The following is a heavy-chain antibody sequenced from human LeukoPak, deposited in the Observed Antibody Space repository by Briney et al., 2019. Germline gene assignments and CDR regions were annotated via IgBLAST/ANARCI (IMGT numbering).Heavy chain of an antibody. V-gene: IGHV4-34*01. CDR2: INHSGST. CDR3: ARVTMVQRYFQH. CDR1: GGSFSGYY. Sequence: PSETLSLTCAVYGGSFSGYYWSWIRQPPGKGLEWIGEINHSGSTNYNPSLKSRVTISVDTSKNQFSLKLSSVTAADTAVYYCARVTMVQRYFQHWGQGTLVTVSS. D-gene: IGHD3-10*01. J-gene: IGHJ1*01.